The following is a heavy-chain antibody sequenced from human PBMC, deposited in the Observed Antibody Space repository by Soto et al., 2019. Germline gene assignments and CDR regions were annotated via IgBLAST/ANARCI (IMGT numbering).Heavy chain of an antibody. V-gene: IGHV4-30-2*01. CDR3: ARALRRPRGSGSFDYYYYGMDV. D-gene: IGHD3-10*01. Sequence: SETLSLTCAVSGGSISSGGYSWSWIRQPPGKGLEWIGYIYHSGSTYYNPSLKSRVTISVDRSKNQFSLKLSSVTAADTAVYYCARALRRPRGSGSFDYYYYGMDVWGQGTTVTVS. CDR1: GGSISSGGYS. J-gene: IGHJ6*02. CDR2: IYHSGST.